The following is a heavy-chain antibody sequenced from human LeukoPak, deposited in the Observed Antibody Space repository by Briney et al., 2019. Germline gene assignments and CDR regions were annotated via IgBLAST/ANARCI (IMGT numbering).Heavy chain of an antibody. Sequence: GASVTVSFMSSGYTFTGYYMHWVRQAPAQGLEWMGWINPNSGGTNYAQKFQGRVTMTRDTSISTAYMELSRLRSDDTAVYYCARAPLVRGVIISLYYFDYWGQGTLVTVSS. J-gene: IGHJ4*02. CDR2: INPNSGGT. CDR1: GYTFTGYY. V-gene: IGHV1-2*02. D-gene: IGHD3-10*01. CDR3: ARAPLVRGVIISLYYFDY.